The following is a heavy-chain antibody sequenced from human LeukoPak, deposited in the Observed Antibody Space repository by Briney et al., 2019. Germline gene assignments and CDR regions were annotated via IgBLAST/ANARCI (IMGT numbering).Heavy chain of an antibody. CDR1: GGSFSGYY. J-gene: IGHJ4*02. CDR2: INHSGST. Sequence: SETLSLTCAVYGGSFSGYYWSWIRQPPGKGLEWIGEINHSGSTNYNPSLKSRVTISVDTSKNQFSLKLSSVTAADTAVYYCARVRARVVVRGAHGPWGQGTLVTVSS. CDR3: ARVRARVVVRGAHGP. V-gene: IGHV4-34*01. D-gene: IGHD3-10*01.